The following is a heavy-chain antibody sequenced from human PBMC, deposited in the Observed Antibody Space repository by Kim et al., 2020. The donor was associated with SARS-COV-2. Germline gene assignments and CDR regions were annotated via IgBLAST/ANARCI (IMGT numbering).Heavy chain of an antibody. J-gene: IGHJ4*02. D-gene: IGHD6-6*01. CDR3: AKQIIAARQRFYY. Sequence: AASVKGRFTISRDNSKNTLYLQMNSLRAEDTAVYYCAKQIIAARQRFYYWGQGTLVTVSS. V-gene: IGHV3-23*01.